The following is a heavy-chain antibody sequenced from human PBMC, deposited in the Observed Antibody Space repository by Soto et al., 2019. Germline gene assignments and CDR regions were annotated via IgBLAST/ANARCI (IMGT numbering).Heavy chain of an antibody. CDR3: TDDSSGFFYY. V-gene: IGHV1-18*01. Sequence: QVQLLQSGAEVKKPGASVKVSCKASGYTFTDYGINWVRQAPGQGLEWMGYISPYNGNTHSAEKFQARLTLTTDTSTSTACMELTSLRLDDTAVYYCTDDSSGFFYYWGQGTLVTVSS. D-gene: IGHD3-22*01. J-gene: IGHJ4*02. CDR2: ISPYNGNT. CDR1: GYTFTDYG.